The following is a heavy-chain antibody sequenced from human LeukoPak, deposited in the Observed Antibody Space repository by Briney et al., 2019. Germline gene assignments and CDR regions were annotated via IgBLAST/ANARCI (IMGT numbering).Heavy chain of an antibody. Sequence: SETLSLTSAVCVGSFSSYYWCWFRQPPGRGLEWLRYIFYNASTNYYPSLKSRLSISVDTSKIQFSLKLSSVTGAHTAVYYCARHVCSSTSCSSFWFDPWGQGTLVTVSS. J-gene: IGHJ5*02. CDR1: VGSFSSYY. CDR3: ARHVCSSTSCSSFWFDP. CDR2: IFYNAST. V-gene: IGHV4-59*08. D-gene: IGHD2-2*01.